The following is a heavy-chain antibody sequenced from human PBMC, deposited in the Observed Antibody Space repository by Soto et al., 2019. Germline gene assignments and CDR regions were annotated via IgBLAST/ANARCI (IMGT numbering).Heavy chain of an antibody. Sequence: VASVKVSCKASGYTFTGYYMHWVRQAPGQGLEWMGWISAYNGSTNYAQKLQGRVTMTTDTSKNQFSLKLSSVTAADTAVYYCASAYCSSTSCYDGWFDPWGQGTLVTVSS. CDR3: ASAYCSSTSCYDGWFDP. J-gene: IGHJ5*02. D-gene: IGHD2-2*01. CDR1: GYTFTGYY. V-gene: IGHV1-18*04. CDR2: ISAYNGST.